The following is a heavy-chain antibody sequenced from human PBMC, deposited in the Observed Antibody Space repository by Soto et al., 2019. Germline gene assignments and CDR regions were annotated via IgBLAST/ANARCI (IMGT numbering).Heavy chain of an antibody. CDR3: AKDAVYRDALWLPES. CDR2: ILGSGVS. J-gene: IGHJ4*02. V-gene: IGHV3-23*01. D-gene: IGHD2-21*01. CDR1: GFTLTTYA. Sequence: VGSLRLSCAASGFTLTTYAMMWFRQAPGKGLEWVSGILGSGVSYHADSVKGRLTISKDNSMNTLYLQMNSLRADDTAVYYCAKDAVYRDALWLPESWGQGTMRPV.